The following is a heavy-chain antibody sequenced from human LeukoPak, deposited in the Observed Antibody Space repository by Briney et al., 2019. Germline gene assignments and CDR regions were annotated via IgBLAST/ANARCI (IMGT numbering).Heavy chain of an antibody. CDR2: IYSSGST. J-gene: IGHJ4*02. CDR3: ARTVHLGELSFFYFDS. V-gene: IGHV4-61*02. CDR1: GGSISSGSHY. D-gene: IGHD3-16*02. Sequence: SETLSLTCTVSGGSISSGSHYWSWIRQPAGNGLEGIGRIYSSGSTNYIPSLKSGVTISVATSKNPFSMKMRSVTAAATPVYYCARTVHLGELSFFYFDSWGQGTLVTVSS.